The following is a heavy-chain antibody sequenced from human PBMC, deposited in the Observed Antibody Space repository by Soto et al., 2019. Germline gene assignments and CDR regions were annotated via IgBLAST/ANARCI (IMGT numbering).Heavy chain of an antibody. J-gene: IGHJ4*02. D-gene: IGHD3-10*01. Sequence: EVQLVESGGGLVQTGGSLRLSCAASGFDFRKFWMNWIRHVPGKGLEWVATIKDDGRQKFYVDSVRGRFSISRDNGMNLVFLEKSSLRGGDTATYYCARQYYGDYFDYWGQGVVVTVSS. CDR2: IKDDGRQK. CDR1: GFDFRKFW. V-gene: IGHV3-7*01. CDR3: ARQYYGDYFDY.